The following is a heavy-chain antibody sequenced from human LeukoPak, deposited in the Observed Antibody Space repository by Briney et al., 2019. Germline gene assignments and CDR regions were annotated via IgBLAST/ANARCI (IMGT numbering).Heavy chain of an antibody. CDR2: ISSSSSTI. J-gene: IGHJ6*02. V-gene: IGHV3-48*04. CDR3: ARGVAVAARNGMDV. D-gene: IGHD6-19*01. Sequence: GGSLRLSCAASGFTFSSYSMNWVRQAPGKGLEWVSYISSSSSTIYYADSVKGRFTISRDNAKNSLYLQMNSLRAEDTAVYYCARGVAVAARNGMDVWGQGTTVTVSS. CDR1: GFTFSSYS.